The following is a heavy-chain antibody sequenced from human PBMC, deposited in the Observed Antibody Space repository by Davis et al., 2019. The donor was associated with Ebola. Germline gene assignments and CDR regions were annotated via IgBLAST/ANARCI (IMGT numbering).Heavy chain of an antibody. CDR3: ARGGRGTKGWFDP. D-gene: IGHD1-26*01. CDR2: IYYSGST. J-gene: IGHJ5*02. V-gene: IGHV4-59*08. CDR1: GGSISSYY. Sequence: PSETLSLTCAVYGGSISSYYWSWIRQPPGKGLEWIGYIYYSGSTNYNPSLKSRVTITVDTSKNQFSLKLSSVTAADTAVYYCARGGRGTKGWFDPWGQGTLVTVSS.